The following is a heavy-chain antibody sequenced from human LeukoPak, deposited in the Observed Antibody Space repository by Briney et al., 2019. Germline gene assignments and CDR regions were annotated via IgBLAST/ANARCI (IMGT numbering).Heavy chain of an antibody. CDR1: GGSISSYY. CDR2: IYYSGST. D-gene: IGHD5-24*01. Sequence: SETLSLTCTVSGGSISSYYWSWIRQPAGKGLEWIGSIYYSGSTYYNPSLKSRVTISVDTSKNQFSLKLSSVTAADTAVYYCARHLTRWLQLSYFDYWGQGTLVTVSS. J-gene: IGHJ4*02. V-gene: IGHV4-59*05. CDR3: ARHLTRWLQLSYFDY.